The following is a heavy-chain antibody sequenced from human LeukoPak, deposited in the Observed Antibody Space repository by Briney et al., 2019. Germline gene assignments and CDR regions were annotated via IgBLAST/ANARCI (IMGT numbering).Heavy chain of an antibody. Sequence: SETLSLTCAVYGGSFSGYYWSWIRQPPGKGLEWIGEINHSGSTNYNPSLKSRVTISVDTSKDRFSLKLSSVTAADTAVYYCARVRDGYNSADYWGQGTLVTVSS. CDR2: INHSGST. CDR1: GGSFSGYY. CDR3: ARVRDGYNSADY. D-gene: IGHD5-24*01. V-gene: IGHV4-34*01. J-gene: IGHJ4*02.